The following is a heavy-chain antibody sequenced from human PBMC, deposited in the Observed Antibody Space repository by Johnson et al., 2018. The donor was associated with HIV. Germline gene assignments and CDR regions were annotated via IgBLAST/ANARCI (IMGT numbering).Heavy chain of an antibody. Sequence: VQLVESGGGLVQPGGSLRLSCAASGFTVSSNYMNWVRQAPGTGLQWVSIIFSGDSTYYADSVKGRFSITRDNSINTLYVQLNSRRAEDTALYYCARTEYFGWDRSHAFDIWGQGTMVTVSS. CDR3: ARTEYFGWDRSHAFDI. CDR2: IFSGDST. D-gene: IGHD3-9*01. V-gene: IGHV3-66*01. CDR1: GFTVSSNY. J-gene: IGHJ3*02.